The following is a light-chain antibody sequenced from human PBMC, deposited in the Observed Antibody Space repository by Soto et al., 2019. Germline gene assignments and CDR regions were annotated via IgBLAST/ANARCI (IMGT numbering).Light chain of an antibody. J-gene: IGLJ3*02. V-gene: IGLV2-11*01. CDR1: SSDVGSYDY. Sequence: QSALTQPRSVSGSPGQSVTISCTGTSSDVGSYDYVSWYQQHPGKAPKLMIYDVTKRPSGVPNRFSGSKSGNTASLTISGLQAGDEADYYCCSYTSTYTLVFGGGTKLTVL. CDR2: DVT. CDR3: CSYTSTYTLV.